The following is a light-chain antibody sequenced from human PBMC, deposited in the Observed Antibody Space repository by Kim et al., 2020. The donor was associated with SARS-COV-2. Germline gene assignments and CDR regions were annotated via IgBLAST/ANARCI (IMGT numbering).Light chain of an antibody. V-gene: IGKV3-20*01. CDR1: QSVSSNY. CDR3: QQYGSSPYT. Sequence: LSPGERATLSCRASQSVSSNYLAWYQGKPGQAPRLLIFGASSRATGIPDRFSGSGFGTDFTLTISRLEPEDFAVYYCQQYGSSPYTFGQGTKLEI. CDR2: GAS. J-gene: IGKJ2*01.